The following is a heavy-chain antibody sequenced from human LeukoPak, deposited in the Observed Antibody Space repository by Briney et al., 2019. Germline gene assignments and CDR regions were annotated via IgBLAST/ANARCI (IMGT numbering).Heavy chain of an antibody. V-gene: IGHV4-4*07. D-gene: IGHD5-12*01. J-gene: IGHJ6*03. CDR2: IYTSGST. Sequence: SETLSLTCTVSGGSISSYYWSWIRQPAGKGLEWIGRIYTSGSTNYNPSLKSRVTISVDTSKNQFSLKLSSVTAADTAVYYCARSGYDSTYYYYMDVWGKGTTVTISS. CDR1: GGSISSYY. CDR3: ARSGYDSTYYYYMDV.